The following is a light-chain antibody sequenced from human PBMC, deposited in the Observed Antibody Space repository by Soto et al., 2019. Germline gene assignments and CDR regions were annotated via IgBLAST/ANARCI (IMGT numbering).Light chain of an antibody. V-gene: IGLV1-44*01. Sequence: QAVVTQPPSASGTPGQRVTISCSGTSSNIGSNTVYWYQQLPGTAPKLLIYNNNQRPSGVPDRLSGSKSGTSASLAISGLQSEDEAVYYCAAWDDSLMGPVFGGGTKLTVL. CDR1: SSNIGSNT. CDR2: NNN. J-gene: IGLJ3*02. CDR3: AAWDDSLMGPV.